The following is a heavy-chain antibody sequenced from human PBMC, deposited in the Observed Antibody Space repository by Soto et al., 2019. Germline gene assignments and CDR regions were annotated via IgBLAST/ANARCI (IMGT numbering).Heavy chain of an antibody. CDR1: GYSFTSYW. CDR2: IYPGDSDT. Sequence: PGESLKISCKGSGYSFTSYWIGWVRQMPGKGLEWMGIIYPGDSDTRYSPSFQGQVTISADKSISTAYLQWSSLKASDTAMYYCARRVTGDRRTSSFDYWGQGTLVTVSS. CDR3: ARRVTGDRRTSSFDY. D-gene: IGHD4-17*01. V-gene: IGHV5-51*01. J-gene: IGHJ4*02.